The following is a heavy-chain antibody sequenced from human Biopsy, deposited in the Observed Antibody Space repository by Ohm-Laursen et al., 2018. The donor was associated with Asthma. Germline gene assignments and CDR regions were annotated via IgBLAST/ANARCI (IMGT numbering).Heavy chain of an antibody. V-gene: IGHV3-30*03. CDR2: IAWDGINS. Sequence: SLRLSCAASGFTFSTYGMHWVRQAPGKGLEWVAFIAWDGINSYYADSVKGRFTISRDNSWNTLYLQKNSLRADDTAVYYCARAGESDLVGGLDVWGQGTTVSVS. D-gene: IGHD2-21*01. CDR3: ARAGESDLVGGLDV. J-gene: IGHJ6*02. CDR1: GFTFSTYG.